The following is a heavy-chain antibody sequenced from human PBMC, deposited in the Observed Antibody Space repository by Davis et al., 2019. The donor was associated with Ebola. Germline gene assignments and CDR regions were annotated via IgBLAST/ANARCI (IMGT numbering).Heavy chain of an antibody. CDR1: GYTFTSYG. J-gene: IGHJ6*02. Sequence: KVSCKTFGYTFTSYGITWVRQMPGKGPEWMGIIYPGDSDTRYSPSFQGQVTISADKSISTAYLQWSSLKASDTAMYYCARYRGYSYGYTADYYYGMDVWGQGTTVTVSS. CDR2: IYPGDSDT. V-gene: IGHV5-51*01. CDR3: ARYRGYSYGYTADYYYGMDV. D-gene: IGHD5-18*01.